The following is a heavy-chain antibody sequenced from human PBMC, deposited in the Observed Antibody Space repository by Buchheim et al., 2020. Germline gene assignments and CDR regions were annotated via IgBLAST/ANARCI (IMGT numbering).Heavy chain of an antibody. J-gene: IGHJ6*02. CDR1: GFTFSSYA. CDR2: ISYDGSNK. CDR3: ARASEYYYDSSGYPNPSYYYYGMDV. Sequence: QVQLVESGGGVVQPGRSLRLSCAASGFTFSSYAMHWVRQAPGKGLEWVAVISYDGSNKYYADSVKGRFTISRDNSKNTLYLQMNSLRAEDTAAYYCARASEYYYDSSGYPNPSYYYYGMDVWGQGTT. V-gene: IGHV3-30*04. D-gene: IGHD3-22*01.